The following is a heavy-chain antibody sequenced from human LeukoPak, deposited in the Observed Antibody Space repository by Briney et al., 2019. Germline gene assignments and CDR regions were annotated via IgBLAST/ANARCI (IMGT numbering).Heavy chain of an antibody. D-gene: IGHD4/OR15-4a*01. CDR1: GFSFSSHG. CDR2: IYSDNT. V-gene: IGHV3-53*01. CDR3: ARRAGAYSHPYDY. Sequence: GGSLRLSCAASGFSFSSHGMSWVRQAPGKGLEWVSFIYSDNTHYSDSVKGRFTISRDNSKNTLYLQMNSLRAEDTAVYYCARRAGAYSHPYDYWGQGTLVTVSS. J-gene: IGHJ4*02.